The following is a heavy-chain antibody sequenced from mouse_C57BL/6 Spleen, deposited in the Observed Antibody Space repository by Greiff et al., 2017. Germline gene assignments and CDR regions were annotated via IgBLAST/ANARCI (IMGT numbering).Heavy chain of an antibody. CDR2: IYPGSGST. D-gene: IGHD1-1*01. Sequence: VQLQQPGAELVKPGASVKMSCKASGYTFTSYWITWVKQRPGQGLEWIGDIYPGSGSTNYNEKFKSKATLTVDTSSSTAYMQLSSLTSEDSAVYYCARDGGSPPWFAYWGQGTLVTVSA. CDR1: GYTFTSYW. V-gene: IGHV1-55*01. J-gene: IGHJ3*01. CDR3: ARDGGSPPWFAY.